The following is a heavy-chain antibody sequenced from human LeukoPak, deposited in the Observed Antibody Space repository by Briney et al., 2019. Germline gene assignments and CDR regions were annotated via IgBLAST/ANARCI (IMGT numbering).Heavy chain of an antibody. CDR1: GYTFTSYY. CDR2: INPSGGST. D-gene: IGHD3-22*01. V-gene: IGHV1-46*01. CDR3: AAYWLFLGNYFDY. J-gene: IGHJ4*02. Sequence: ASVKVSCKASGYTFTSYYMHWVRQAPGQGLEWMGIINPSGGSTNYAQKFQGRVTITADESTSTAYMELSSLRSEDTAVYYCAAYWLFLGNYFDYWGQGTLVTVSS.